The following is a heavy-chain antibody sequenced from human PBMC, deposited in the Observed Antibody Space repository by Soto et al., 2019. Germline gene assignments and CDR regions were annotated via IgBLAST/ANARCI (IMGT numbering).Heavy chain of an antibody. CDR1: GFTFSSYA. Sequence: GGSLRLSCAASGFTFSSYAMSWVRQAPGKGLEWVSAISGSGGSTYYADSVKGRFTISRDNSKNTLYLQMNSLRAEDTAVYYCAKDPGRYYVWGSAAFWGQGTLVTVSS. D-gene: IGHD3-16*01. J-gene: IGHJ4*02. CDR2: ISGSGGST. V-gene: IGHV3-23*01. CDR3: AKDPGRYYVWGSAAF.